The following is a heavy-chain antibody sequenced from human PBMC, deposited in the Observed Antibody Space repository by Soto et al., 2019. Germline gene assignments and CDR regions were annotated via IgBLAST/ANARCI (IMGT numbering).Heavy chain of an antibody. CDR1: GYIFTNYA. J-gene: IGHJ4*02. D-gene: IGHD5-12*01. Sequence: QVHLVQSGAEVKKPGASVKISCAASGYIFTNYAIHWMGQAPGQRLEGMGWINADNGNTQHSQRLQGRVSLTRDTSANTVYMELNSLKDEDTAVYYCARISGGGGYDPPGVDYWGQGTLVTVSS. CDR2: INADNGNT. V-gene: IGHV1-3*01. CDR3: ARISGGGGYDPPGVDY.